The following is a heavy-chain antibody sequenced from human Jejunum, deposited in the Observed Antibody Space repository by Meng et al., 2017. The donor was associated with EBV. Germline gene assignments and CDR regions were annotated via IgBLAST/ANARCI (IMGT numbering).Heavy chain of an antibody. J-gene: IGHJ4*02. V-gene: IGHV1-3*01. CDR3: ASRPGFNIGPFDY. D-gene: IGHD3/OR15-3a*01. CDR1: GYTFTNYP. CDR2: INPGNGET. Sequence: LVLPSGDEVQRHAAAVNLSCKASGYTFTNYPIHWVRQAPGQRPEWMGCINPGNGETEFSQKFQGRVPITRDTSATTAYMELPSLRSEDTAVYYCASRPGFNIGPFDYWGQGTLVTVSS.